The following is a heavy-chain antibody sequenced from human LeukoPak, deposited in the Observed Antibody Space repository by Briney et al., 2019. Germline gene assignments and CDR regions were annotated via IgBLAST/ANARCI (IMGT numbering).Heavy chain of an antibody. J-gene: IGHJ4*02. CDR2: ISGSGGST. CDR1: GFTFSSYA. V-gene: IGHV3-23*01. D-gene: IGHD3-22*01. Sequence: GGSLRLSCAASGFTFSSYAMSWVRQAPGQGLEWVSAISGSGGSTYYADSVKGRFTISRDNSKNTLYLQMNSLRAEDTAVYYCAKVSPRNYYDSSGYFDYWGQGTLVTVSS. CDR3: AKVSPRNYYDSSGYFDY.